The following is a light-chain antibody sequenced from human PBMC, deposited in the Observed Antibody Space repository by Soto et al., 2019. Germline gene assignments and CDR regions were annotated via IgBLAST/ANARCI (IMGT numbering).Light chain of an antibody. Sequence: QSALTQPPSASGSPGHSVTISCTGSRNDVGGHKFVSWYQHHPGKAPKLIIYEVTQRPSGVPHRFPGSKSDNTASLTVSGLQPEDEADYYCSSYGGNTNFVLFGGGTQLTVL. CDR3: SSYGGNTNFVL. CDR1: RNDVGGHKF. J-gene: IGLJ3*02. V-gene: IGLV2-8*01. CDR2: EVT.